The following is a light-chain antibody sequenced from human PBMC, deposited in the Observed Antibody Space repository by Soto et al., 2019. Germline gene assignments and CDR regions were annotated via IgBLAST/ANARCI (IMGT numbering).Light chain of an antibody. J-gene: IGLJ3*02. Sequence: QSVLTQPASVSGSPGLSITISCTGTSSDVGGYNYVSWYQQHPGKAPKLMNYDVTSRPSGVSNRFSGSKSGNTASLTISGLQAEDEAHYYCSSYTTSSTWVFGGGTKLTVL. CDR1: SSDVGGYNY. V-gene: IGLV2-14*01. CDR3: SSYTTSSTWV. CDR2: DVT.